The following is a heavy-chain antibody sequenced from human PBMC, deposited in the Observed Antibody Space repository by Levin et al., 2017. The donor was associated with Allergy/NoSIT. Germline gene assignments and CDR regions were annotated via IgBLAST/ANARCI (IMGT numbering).Heavy chain of an antibody. CDR2: IYYSGTT. CDR3: ARLKGSLAVAVSYYFDY. Sequence: SETLSLTCTVSGGSISSIIYYWGWIRQPPGKGLEWIVSIYYSGTTYYNPSLKSRVTISVDTSKNQFSLKLSSVTAADTAVYYCARLKGSLAVAVSYYFDYWGQGTLVTVSS. CDR1: GGSISSIIYY. D-gene: IGHD6-19*01. V-gene: IGHV4-39*01. J-gene: IGHJ4*02.